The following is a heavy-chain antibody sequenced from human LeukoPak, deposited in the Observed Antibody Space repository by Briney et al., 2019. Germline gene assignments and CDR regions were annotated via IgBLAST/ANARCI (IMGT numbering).Heavy chain of an antibody. D-gene: IGHD2-15*01. V-gene: IGHV4-39*01. J-gene: IGHJ5*02. CDR3: ARMTCGGGTCWWFDP. CDR1: GGPITRIYFY. Sequence: SETLSLTRTVSGGPITRIYFYWGWVPPPPRKGGGWGGNIYYFGSTYYNPSLRSRVTISVDTSKNQFSPKLSSVTAADTALYYCARMTCGGGTCWWFDPWGQGTLVTVSS. CDR2: IYYFGST.